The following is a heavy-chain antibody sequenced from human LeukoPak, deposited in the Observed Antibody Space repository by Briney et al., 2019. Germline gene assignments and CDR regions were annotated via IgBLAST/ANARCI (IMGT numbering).Heavy chain of an antibody. D-gene: IGHD5-12*01. V-gene: IGHV3-7*01. CDR2: IKPDGSER. CDR3: ARGPSGYHNT. Sequence: GGSLRLSCAASGITFDTYWMSWVRQVPGKGLEWVANIKPDGSERYYVDSVKGRFTISRDNAKNSLYLQMNSLTAEDTAVYYCARGPSGYHNTGGQGTLVTVSS. CDR1: GITFDTYW. J-gene: IGHJ4*02.